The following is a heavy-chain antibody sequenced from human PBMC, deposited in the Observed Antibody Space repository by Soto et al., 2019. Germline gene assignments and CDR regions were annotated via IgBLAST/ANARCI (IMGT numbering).Heavy chain of an antibody. CDR3: TTAAWCSSPSCYSAASDY. V-gene: IGHV3-30*03. Sequence: GESLRLSYAASGFTFSSSGMHWVRQAPGKGLEWVAVISYDGSNKYYADSVKGRFTISRDMSKNTLYLQMNSLRTEDTAVCYGTTAAWCSSPSCYSAASDYWGQGILVTSPQ. CDR2: ISYDGSNK. CDR1: GFTFSSSG. J-gene: IGHJ4*02. D-gene: IGHD2-2*01.